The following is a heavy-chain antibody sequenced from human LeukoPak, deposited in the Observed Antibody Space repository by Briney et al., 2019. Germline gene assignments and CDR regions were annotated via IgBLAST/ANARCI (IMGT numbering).Heavy chain of an antibody. CDR3: AKHPQPYIVVVPAARYFDY. Sequence: GGSLRLSCAASGFTFSSYAMSWVHQAPGKGLEWVSAISGSGGSTYYADSVKGRFTISRDNSKNTLYLQMNSLRAEDTAVYYCAKHPQPYIVVVPAARYFDYWGQGTLVTVSS. J-gene: IGHJ4*02. D-gene: IGHD2-2*01. CDR2: ISGSGGST. V-gene: IGHV3-23*01. CDR1: GFTFSSYA.